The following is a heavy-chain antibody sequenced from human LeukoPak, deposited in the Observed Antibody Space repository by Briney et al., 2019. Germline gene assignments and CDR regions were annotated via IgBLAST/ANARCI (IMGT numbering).Heavy chain of an antibody. Sequence: PGGSLRLSCAASGFTFSSYWRSWVRQAPGRGVEGVAKIKKDGSEKNYVDSVKGGFTISRDNDKNSLYLQMTSLRAEDTAVYYCARGHYSSSWYYYYYMDVWGKGTTVTVSS. J-gene: IGHJ6*03. CDR2: IKKDGSEK. D-gene: IGHD6-13*01. V-gene: IGHV3-7*01. CDR1: GFTFSSYW. CDR3: ARGHYSSSWYYYYYMDV.